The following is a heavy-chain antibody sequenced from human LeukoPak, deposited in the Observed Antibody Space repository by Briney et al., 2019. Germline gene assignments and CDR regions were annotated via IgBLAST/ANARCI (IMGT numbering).Heavy chain of an antibody. Sequence: GASVKVSCKASGYTFTSYDINWVRQATGQGLEWMGGIIPIFGTANYAQKFQGRVTITTDESTSTAYMELSSLRSEDTAVYYCLLGPSQTIDAFDIWGQGTMVTVSS. CDR3: LLGPSQTIDAFDI. CDR1: GYTFTSYD. V-gene: IGHV1-69*05. J-gene: IGHJ3*02. D-gene: IGHD3-16*01. CDR2: IIPIFGTA.